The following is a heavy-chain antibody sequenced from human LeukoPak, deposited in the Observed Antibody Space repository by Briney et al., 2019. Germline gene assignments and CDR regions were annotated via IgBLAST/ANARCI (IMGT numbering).Heavy chain of an antibody. CDR2: IKEDGSEQ. D-gene: IGHD6-19*01. V-gene: IGHV3-7*03. Sequence: GGSLRLSCAASGFTFSSYSMNWVRQTPGEGLEWVANIKEDGSEQYYVDSVKGRFTITRDNAKNLLYLQVNSLRAEDTAVYYCARDVSNSGWYEGTFDVWGQGTMVTVSS. CDR3: ARDVSNSGWYEGTFDV. CDR1: GFTFSSYS. J-gene: IGHJ3*01.